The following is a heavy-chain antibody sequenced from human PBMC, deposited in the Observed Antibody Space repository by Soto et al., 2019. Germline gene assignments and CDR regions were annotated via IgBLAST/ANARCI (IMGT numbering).Heavy chain of an antibody. CDR3: ARDRSNFDFWSGSVWFDS. Sequence: GGSLRLSCAASGFTCSSYNMNWVRQAPGKGLEWVSSVSRSSSYIYYADSVKGRFTISRDNAKNSLYLQMNSLRAEDTSMYYCARDRSNFDFWSGSVWFDSWGKGALVTVSS. CDR1: GFTCSSYN. CDR2: VSRSSSYI. J-gene: IGHJ5*01. D-gene: IGHD3-3*01. V-gene: IGHV3-21*01.